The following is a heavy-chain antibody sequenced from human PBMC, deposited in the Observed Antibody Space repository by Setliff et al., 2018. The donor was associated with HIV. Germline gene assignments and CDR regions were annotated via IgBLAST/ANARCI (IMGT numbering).Heavy chain of an antibody. CDR3: ARIPNHSSGFDY. Sequence: ASVKVSCKAFGYTFTGYYMHWVRQAPGQGLEWMGWINPKSGATNYTQNFQGRVTMSRDTSISTAYMELSRLKSDDTAVYYCARIPNHSSGFDYWGQGTPVTVSS. J-gene: IGHJ4*02. V-gene: IGHV1-2*02. D-gene: IGHD3-22*01. CDR1: GYTFTGYY. CDR2: INPKSGAT.